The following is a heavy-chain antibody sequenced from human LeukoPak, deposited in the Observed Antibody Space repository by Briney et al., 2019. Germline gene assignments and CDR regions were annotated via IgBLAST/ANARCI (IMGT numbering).Heavy chain of an antibody. V-gene: IGHV5-51*01. D-gene: IGHD4-23*01. Sequence: GESLKISCTGFEYNFTNYWIGWVRQMPGRGLELMGIIYPGDSDTRYSPSFQGQVTISADKSITTAYLQWSSLKASDTAMYYCARRPTDYGGAFDFWGQGTLVTVSS. CDR3: ARRPTDYGGAFDF. J-gene: IGHJ4*02. CDR2: IYPGDSDT. CDR1: EYNFTNYW.